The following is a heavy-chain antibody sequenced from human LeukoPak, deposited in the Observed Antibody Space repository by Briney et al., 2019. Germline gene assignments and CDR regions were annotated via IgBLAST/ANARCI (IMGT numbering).Heavy chain of an antibody. V-gene: IGHV4-59*12. CDR2: IYYSGST. CDR1: GGSISSYY. CDR3: ATGALGYPFGH. J-gene: IGHJ4*02. Sequence: SETLSLTCTVSGGSISSYYRSWIRQPPGKGLEWIGYIYYSGSTNYNPSLKSRVTISVDTSKNQFSLKLRSVTAADTAVYYCATGALGYPFGHWGQGTLVIVSS. D-gene: IGHD5-18*01.